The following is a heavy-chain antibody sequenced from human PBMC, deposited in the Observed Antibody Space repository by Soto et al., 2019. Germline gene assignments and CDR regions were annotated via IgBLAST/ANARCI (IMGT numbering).Heavy chain of an antibody. D-gene: IGHD6-13*01. Sequence: GGSLRLSCAASGFTFSSYWMSWVRQAPGKGLEWVANIKQDGSEKYYVDSVKGRFTISRDNAKNSLYLQMNSLRAEDTAVYYCARASSGWYLYYYGMDVWGQGTTVTVSS. CDR3: ARASSGWYLYYYGMDV. CDR2: IKQDGSEK. V-gene: IGHV3-7*04. J-gene: IGHJ6*02. CDR1: GFTFSSYW.